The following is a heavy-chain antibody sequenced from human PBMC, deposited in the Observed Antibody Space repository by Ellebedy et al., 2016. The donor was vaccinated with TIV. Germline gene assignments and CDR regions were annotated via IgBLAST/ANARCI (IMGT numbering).Heavy chain of an antibody. J-gene: IGHJ4*02. CDR3: ARAIGSGSSY. D-gene: IGHD3-22*01. V-gene: IGHV3-7*01. CDR2: INQDGSEI. Sequence: GGSLRLXXAASGFTFGSYWMHWVRQAPGKGLEWVANINQDGSEIHYVDSVKGRFTISRDNAENSLYLQMNSLRAEDTAVYYCARAIGSGSSYWGQGTLVTVSS. CDR1: GFTFGSYW.